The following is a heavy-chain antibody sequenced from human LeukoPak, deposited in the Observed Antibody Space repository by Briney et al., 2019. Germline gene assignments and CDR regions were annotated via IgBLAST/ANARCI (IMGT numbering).Heavy chain of an antibody. V-gene: IGHV1-69*05. CDR2: IIPIFGTA. Sequence: GSSVKVSCKACGGTFSSYAISWVRQAPGQGLEWMGGIIPIFGTANYAQKFQGRVTITTDESTSTAYMELSSLRSEDTAVYYCSLSGAAALRYWGQGTLVTVSS. CDR3: SLSGAAALRY. D-gene: IGHD6-13*01. CDR1: GGTFSSYA. J-gene: IGHJ4*02.